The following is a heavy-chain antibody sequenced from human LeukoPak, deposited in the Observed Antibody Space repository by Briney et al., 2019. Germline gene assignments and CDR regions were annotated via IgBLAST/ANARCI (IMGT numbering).Heavy chain of an antibody. CDR2: IYQSGST. CDR1: GYSIRSGYQ. V-gene: IGHV4-38-2*02. D-gene: IGHD5-24*01. CDR3: AREVGDGYNLNWFDP. Sequence: SETLSLTCTVSGYSIRSGYQWAWIRQPPGKGLEWIGSIYQSGSTYDNPSLKSRVTMSVDTSKNQFSLKLSSVTAADTAVYYCAREVGDGYNLNWFDPWGQGTLVTVSS. J-gene: IGHJ5*02.